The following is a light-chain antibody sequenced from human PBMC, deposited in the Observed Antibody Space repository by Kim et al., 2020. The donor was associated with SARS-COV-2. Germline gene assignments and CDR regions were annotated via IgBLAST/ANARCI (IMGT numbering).Light chain of an antibody. CDR1: KLGDKY. J-gene: IGLJ3*02. Sequence: SYELTQPPSVSVSPGQTASITCSGDKLGDKYACWYQQKPGQSPVLVIYQDSKRPSGIPERFSGSNSGNTATLTISGTQAMDEADYYCQAWDSSTWVFGGGNQLTVL. CDR2: QDS. CDR3: QAWDSSTWV. V-gene: IGLV3-1*01.